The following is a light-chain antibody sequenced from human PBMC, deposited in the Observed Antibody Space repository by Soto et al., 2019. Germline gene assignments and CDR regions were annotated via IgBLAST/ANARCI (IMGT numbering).Light chain of an antibody. V-gene: IGLV2-14*01. CDR3: SAYTVSRTYV. Sequence: QSVLTQPASVSGSPGQSITISCTGTSSDVGGYKYVSWYQQYPGKAPKLMIYEVSNRPSGVSNRFSGSKSGNTASLTISGLQGEDEADYYCSAYTVSRTYVFGTGTKLTVL. CDR1: SSDVGGYKY. J-gene: IGLJ1*01. CDR2: EVS.